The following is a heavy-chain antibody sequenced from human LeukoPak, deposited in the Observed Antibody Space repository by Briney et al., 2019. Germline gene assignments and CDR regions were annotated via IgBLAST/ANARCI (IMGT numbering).Heavy chain of an antibody. CDR2: IYYSGST. CDR3: ARDRASGHFDY. V-gene: IGHV4-59*01. CDR1: GGSISSYY. Sequence: PSETLSLTCTVSGGSISSYYWSWIRQPPGKGLEWIGYIYYSGSTNYNPSLKSRVTISVDTSKNQFSLKLSSVTAADTAVYYCARDRASGHFDYWGQGTLVTVSS. J-gene: IGHJ4*02. D-gene: IGHD3-10*01.